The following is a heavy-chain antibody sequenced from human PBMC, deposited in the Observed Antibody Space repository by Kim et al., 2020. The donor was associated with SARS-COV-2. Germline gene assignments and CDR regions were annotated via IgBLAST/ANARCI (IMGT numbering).Heavy chain of an antibody. Sequence: GGSLRLSCAASGFTFSSYAMHWVRQAPGKGLEWVAVISYDGSNKYYADSVKGRFTISRDNSKNTLYLQMNSLRAEDTAVYYCAREVTTVRYYYYYYCMDVWGQGTTVTVSS. D-gene: IGHD4-17*01. CDR1: GFTFSSYA. V-gene: IGHV3-30-3*01. CDR3: AREVTTVRYYYYYYCMDV. CDR2: ISYDGSNK. J-gene: IGHJ6*02.